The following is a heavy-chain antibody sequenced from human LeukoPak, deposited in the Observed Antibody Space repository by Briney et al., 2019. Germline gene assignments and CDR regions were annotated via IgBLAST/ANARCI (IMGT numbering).Heavy chain of an antibody. V-gene: IGHV4-34*01. Sequence: SETLSLTCAVYGGSFSGYYWSWIRQPPGKGLEWIGEINHSGSTNYNPSLKSRVTIPVDTSKNQFSLKLSSVTAADTAVYYCARDFWGSSTTRGINAFDIWGQGTMVTVSS. J-gene: IGHJ3*02. CDR3: ARDFWGSSTTRGINAFDI. D-gene: IGHD7-27*01. CDR1: GGSFSGYY. CDR2: INHSGST.